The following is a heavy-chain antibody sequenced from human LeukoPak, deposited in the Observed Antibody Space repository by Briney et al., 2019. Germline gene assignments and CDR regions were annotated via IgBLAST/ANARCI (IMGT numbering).Heavy chain of an antibody. D-gene: IGHD5-24*01. CDR2: IYYSGST. V-gene: IGHV4-59*08. CDR3: ARSYNNAGYFYYGMDV. CDR1: AGSIRSYY. Sequence: PSETQALTCTVSAGSIRSYYWSWIRQPPGKGLEWIGYIYYSGSTDYNPSLKSRVTISLDTSKNQFSLTLSSVTAADTAVYYCARSYNNAGYFYYGMDVWGQGKTGSVSS. J-gene: IGHJ6*02.